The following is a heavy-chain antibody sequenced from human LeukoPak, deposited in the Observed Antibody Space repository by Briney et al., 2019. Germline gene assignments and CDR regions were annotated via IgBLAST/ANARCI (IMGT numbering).Heavy chain of an antibody. CDR3: ARLTWELHLGWFDP. Sequence: GESLKISCKGSGYSFTSYWIGWVRQMAGKGLEWMGIIYPGDSDTRYSPSFQGQVTISADKSISTAYLQWSSLKASDTATYYCARLTWELHLGWFDPWGQGTLVTVSS. CDR2: IYPGDSDT. J-gene: IGHJ5*02. D-gene: IGHD1-26*01. V-gene: IGHV5-51*01. CDR1: GYSFTSYW.